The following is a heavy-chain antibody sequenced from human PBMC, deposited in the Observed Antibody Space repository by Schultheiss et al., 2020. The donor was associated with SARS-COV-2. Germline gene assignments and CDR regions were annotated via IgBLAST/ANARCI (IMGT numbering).Heavy chain of an antibody. CDR3: ARGYGYNWNPVR. CDR1: GYTFTGYY. J-gene: IGHJ4*02. V-gene: IGHV1-2*02. Sequence: ASVKVSCKASGYTFTGYYMHWVRQAPGQGLEWMGWINPKSGDASYAQKFQGRVTMTRNTSISTAYMELSSLRSEDTAVYYCARGYGYNWNPVRWGQGTLVTVSS. CDR2: INPKSGDA. D-gene: IGHD1-20*01.